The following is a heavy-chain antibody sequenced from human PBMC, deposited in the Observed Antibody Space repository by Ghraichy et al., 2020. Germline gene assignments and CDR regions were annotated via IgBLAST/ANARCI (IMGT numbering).Heavy chain of an antibody. CDR2: VNTYSGVT. V-gene: IGHV1-18*01. Sequence: ASVKVSCKASGDIFTEHGISWVRQAPGQGLEWMGWVNTYSGVTNYAQNVQDRITMTTDPSTTTAYLELRSLRSDDTAMYYCARAKNSYDVFDYWGQGTMVTISS. CDR3: ARAKNSYDVFDY. J-gene: IGHJ3*01. CDR1: GDIFTEHG.